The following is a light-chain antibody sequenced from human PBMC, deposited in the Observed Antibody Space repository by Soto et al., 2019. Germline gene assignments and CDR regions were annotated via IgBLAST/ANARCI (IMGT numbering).Light chain of an antibody. Sequence: QSVLTQPAPVSGSPGQSITISCTGTSSDVGRYNYVSWYQQHPGKAPKFMIYEVSNRPSGVSDRFSGSKSGNTASLTISGLQAEDEADYYCTSYSSSSTFYVFGTGTKVTVL. J-gene: IGLJ1*01. CDR1: SSDVGRYNY. CDR3: TSYSSSSTFYV. CDR2: EVS. V-gene: IGLV2-14*01.